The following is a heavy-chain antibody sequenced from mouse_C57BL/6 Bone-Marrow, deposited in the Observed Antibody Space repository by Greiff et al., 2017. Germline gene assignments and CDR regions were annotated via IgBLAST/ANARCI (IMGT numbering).Heavy chain of an antibody. CDR2: INPGSGGT. J-gene: IGHJ1*03. CDR1: GYAFTNYL. CDR3: ALTGDWYCDV. D-gene: IGHD4-1*01. Sequence: QVQLKQSGAELVRPGTSVKVSCKASGYAFTNYLIYWVKQRPGQGLEWIGVINPGSGGTNYNEKFKGKATLTADKSSSTAYMQLSSLTSEDSAVFFFALTGDWYCDVGGTGTTATVSS. V-gene: IGHV1-54*01.